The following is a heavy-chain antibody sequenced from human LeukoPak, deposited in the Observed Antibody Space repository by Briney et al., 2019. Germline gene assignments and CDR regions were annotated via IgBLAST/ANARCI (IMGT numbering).Heavy chain of an antibody. Sequence: GGSLRLSCAASGFTFSSYSMNWVRQAPGKGLEWVSSISSSSSYIYYADSVKGRFTISRDNSKNTLYLQMNSLRAEDTAVYYCAKGGGSRNFDYWGQGTLVAVSS. CDR1: GFTFSSYS. D-gene: IGHD1-26*01. V-gene: IGHV3-21*04. CDR3: AKGGGSRNFDY. CDR2: ISSSSSYI. J-gene: IGHJ4*02.